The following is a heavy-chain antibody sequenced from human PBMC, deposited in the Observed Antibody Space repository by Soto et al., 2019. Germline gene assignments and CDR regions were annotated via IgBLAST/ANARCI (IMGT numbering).Heavy chain of an antibody. CDR3: ARGFLYGDRYYYYYMDV. CDR2: IWYDGSNK. D-gene: IGHD3-10*02. V-gene: IGHV3-33*01. Sequence: GGSLRLSCAASGFTFSSYGMHWVRQAPGKGLEWVAVIWYDGSNKYYADSVKGRFTISRDNSKNTLYLQMNSLRAEDTAVYYCARGFLYGDRYYYYYMDVWGKGTTVTVSS. J-gene: IGHJ6*03. CDR1: GFTFSSYG.